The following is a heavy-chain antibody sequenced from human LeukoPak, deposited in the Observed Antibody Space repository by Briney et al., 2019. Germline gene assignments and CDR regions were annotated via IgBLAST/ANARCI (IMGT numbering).Heavy chain of an antibody. J-gene: IGHJ6*03. V-gene: IGHV4-59*01. CDR3: ARDHNFWSGDTSWNYYYMDV. CDR1: GGSISSYY. CDR2: IYYSGST. D-gene: IGHD3-3*01. Sequence: PSETLSLTCTVSGGSISSYYWSWIRQPPGKGLEWIGYIYYSGSTNYNPSLKSRVTISVDTSKNQFSLKLSSVTAADTAVYYCARDHNFWSGDTSWNYYYMDVWGKGTTVTVSS.